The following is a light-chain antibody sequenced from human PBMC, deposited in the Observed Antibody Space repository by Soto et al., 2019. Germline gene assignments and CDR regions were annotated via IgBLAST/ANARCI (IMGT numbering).Light chain of an antibody. Sequence: QSALTQPASVSGSPGQSITISCTGTGGDIGNYNYVSWYQQYPGKAPKLMIYGVSNRPSGVSNRFSGSKSGNAASLTISGLQAEDEADYYCSSYTSYTTLWVFGGGTKLTVL. V-gene: IGLV2-14*01. CDR3: SSYTSYTTLWV. J-gene: IGLJ3*02. CDR1: GGDIGNYNY. CDR2: GVS.